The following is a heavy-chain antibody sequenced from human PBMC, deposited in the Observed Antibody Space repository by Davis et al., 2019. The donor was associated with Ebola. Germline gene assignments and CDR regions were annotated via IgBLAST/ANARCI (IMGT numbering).Heavy chain of an antibody. J-gene: IGHJ4*02. CDR2: IWYDGSNK. CDR3: AKDPAVSVAGTDY. D-gene: IGHD6-19*01. V-gene: IGHV3-30*02. Sequence: GESLKISCAASGFTFSSYGMHWVRQAPGKGLEWVAVIWYDGSNKYYADSVKGRFTISRDNSKNTLYLQMNSLRAEGTAVYYCAKDPAVSVAGTDYWGQGTLVTVSS. CDR1: GFTFSSYG.